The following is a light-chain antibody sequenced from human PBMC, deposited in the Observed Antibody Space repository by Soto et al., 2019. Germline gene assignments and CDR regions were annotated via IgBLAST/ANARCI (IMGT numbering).Light chain of an antibody. V-gene: IGLV2-14*01. CDR2: DVS. CDR3: TSYTSSSTYV. Sequence: QSVLTQPASVSGSPGQSITISCTGTSSDVGGYNYVSWYQQHPGKAPRFLIYDVSNRPSGVSNRFSGSKSGATASLTISGLQAEDEADYYRTSYTSSSTYVFGTGTKVTV. J-gene: IGLJ1*01. CDR1: SSDVGGYNY.